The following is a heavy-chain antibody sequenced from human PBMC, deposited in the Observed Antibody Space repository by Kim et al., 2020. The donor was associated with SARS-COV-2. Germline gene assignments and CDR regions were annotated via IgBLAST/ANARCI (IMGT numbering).Heavy chain of an antibody. V-gene: IGHV4-39*01. Sequence: PSIKSRVTRSVDTSKNQFSLKLSSVTAADTAVYYWARQGIHLGELSTFDYWGQGTLVTVSS. J-gene: IGHJ4*02. D-gene: IGHD3-16*02. CDR3: ARQGIHLGELSTFDY.